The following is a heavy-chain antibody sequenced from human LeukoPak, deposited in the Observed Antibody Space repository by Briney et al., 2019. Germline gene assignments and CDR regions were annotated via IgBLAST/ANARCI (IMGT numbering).Heavy chain of an antibody. CDR1: GGSFSGYY. Sequence: SETLSLTCAVYGGSFSGYYWSWIRQPQGKGLEWIGEINHSGSTNYNPSLKSRVTISVDTSKNQFSLKLSSVTAADTAVYYCARATYYYEGGGGAIDYWGQGTLVTVSS. D-gene: IGHD3-22*01. J-gene: IGHJ4*02. V-gene: IGHV4-34*01. CDR2: INHSGST. CDR3: ARATYYYEGGGGAIDY.